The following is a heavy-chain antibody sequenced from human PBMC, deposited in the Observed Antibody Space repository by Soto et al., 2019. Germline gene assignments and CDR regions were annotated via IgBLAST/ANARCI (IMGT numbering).Heavy chain of an antibody. CDR2: IYTSGST. CDR3: ASFISEGSLYGMDV. CDR1: GGSIGSYY. V-gene: IGHV4-4*07. Sequence: KTSETLSLTCTVSGGSIGSYYWSWIRQPAGKGLEWIGRIYTSGSTNYNPSLKSRVTMSVDTSKNQFSLKLSSVTAADTAVYYCASFISEGSLYGMDVWGQGTTVTVSS. D-gene: IGHD3-16*02. J-gene: IGHJ6*02.